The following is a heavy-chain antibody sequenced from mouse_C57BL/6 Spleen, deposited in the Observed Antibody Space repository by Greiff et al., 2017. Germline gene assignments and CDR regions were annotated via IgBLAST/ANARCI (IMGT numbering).Heavy chain of an antibody. D-gene: IGHD1-1*01. CDR1: GYTFTSYW. J-gene: IGHJ4*01. CDR2: INPSSGYT. CDR3: ARSFITTVVAPYAMDY. Sequence: QVQLKQSGAELAKPGASVKLSCKASGYTFTSYWMHWVKQRPGQGLEWIGYINPSSGYTKYNQKFKDKATLTADKSSSTAYMQLSSLTYEDSAVYYCARSFITTVVAPYAMDYWGQGTSVTVSS. V-gene: IGHV1-7*01.